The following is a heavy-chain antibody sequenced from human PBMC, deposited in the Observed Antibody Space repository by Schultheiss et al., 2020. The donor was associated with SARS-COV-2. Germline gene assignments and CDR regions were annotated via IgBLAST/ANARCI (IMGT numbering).Heavy chain of an antibody. D-gene: IGHD2-2*01. CDR3: AKATSVVVVPCFDY. J-gene: IGHJ4*02. CDR2: ISGSGGST. V-gene: IGHV3-23*01. Sequence: GGSLRLSCAASGFTFSSYAMSWVRQAPGKGLEWVSAISGSGGSTYYADSVKGRFTISRDNSKNTMNLQMNSLRAEDTAVYYCAKATSVVVVPCFDYWGQGTTVTVSS. CDR1: GFTFSSYA.